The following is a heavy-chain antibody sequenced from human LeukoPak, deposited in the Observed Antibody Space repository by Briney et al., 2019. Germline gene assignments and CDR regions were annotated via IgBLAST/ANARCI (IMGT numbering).Heavy chain of an antibody. V-gene: IGHV3-30-3*01. CDR2: ISYDGSNK. D-gene: IGHD6-13*01. Sequence: PGGSLRLSCAASGFTFSSYAMHWVRQAPGKGLEWVAVISYDGSNKYYADSVKGRFTISRDNSKNTLYLQMNSLRAEDTAVYYCARAVAAAGLDFDYWGQGTLVTVSS. CDR3: ARAVAAAGLDFDY. J-gene: IGHJ4*02. CDR1: GFTFSSYA.